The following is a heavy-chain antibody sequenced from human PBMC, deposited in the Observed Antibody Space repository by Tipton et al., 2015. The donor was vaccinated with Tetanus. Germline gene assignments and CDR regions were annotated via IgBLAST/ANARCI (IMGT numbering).Heavy chain of an antibody. Sequence: TLSLTCDVYDGSFSAYYWTWIRQPPGKGLEWIGEINHTGSTNYNPSLRRRVTISIGTSNNQFSLKLNSVTAADSAVYYCARHSSLKALNYWGQGTLVTASS. J-gene: IGHJ4*02. CDR2: INHTGST. V-gene: IGHV4-34*01. CDR1: DGSFSAYY. D-gene: IGHD3-9*01. CDR3: ARHSSLKALNY.